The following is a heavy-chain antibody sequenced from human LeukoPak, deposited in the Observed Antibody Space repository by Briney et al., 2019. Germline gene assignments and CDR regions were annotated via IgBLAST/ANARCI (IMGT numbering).Heavy chain of an antibody. CDR1: GGTFSSYA. V-gene: IGHV1-69*01. D-gene: IGHD6-13*01. J-gene: IGHJ4*02. CDR3: ARGSSSSPNVIDY. Sequence: ASVKVSCKASGGTFSSYAISWVRQAPGQGLEWMGGIIPIFGTANYAQKFQGRVTITADESTSTAYMELSSLRSDDTAVYYCARGSSSSPNVIDYCGQGTLVTVSS. CDR2: IIPIFGTA.